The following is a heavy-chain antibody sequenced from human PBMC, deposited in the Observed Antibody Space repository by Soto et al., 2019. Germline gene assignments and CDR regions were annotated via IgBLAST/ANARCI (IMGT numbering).Heavy chain of an antibody. CDR1: VFTFSSYA. CDR2: ISYDGSNK. D-gene: IGHD3-10*01. Sequence: PGGSLRLSCAASVFTFSSYAMHWVRQAPGKGLEWVAVISYDGSNKYYADSVKGRFTISRDNSKNTLYLQMNSLRAEDTAVYYCARDGRTMVRGVPYYFDYWGQGTLVTVSS. J-gene: IGHJ4*02. V-gene: IGHV3-30-3*01. CDR3: ARDGRTMVRGVPYYFDY.